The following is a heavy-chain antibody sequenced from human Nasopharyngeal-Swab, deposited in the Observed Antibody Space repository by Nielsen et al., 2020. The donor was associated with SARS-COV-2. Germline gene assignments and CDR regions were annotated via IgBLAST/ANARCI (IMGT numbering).Heavy chain of an antibody. CDR3: ASYAGWGYCGYDGGGDY. CDR1: GYSFTSYW. J-gene: IGHJ4*02. V-gene: IGHV5-51*04. Sequence: GESMRLSWKGSGYSFTSYWIGWVRQMPGKGLEWVGIIYPGDSQTRYSPSFQGQVTISADKPISTAYLQWSSLKASDTAMYYCASYAGWGYCGYDGGGDYWGQGTLVTVSS. D-gene: IGHD5-12*01. CDR2: IYPGDSQT.